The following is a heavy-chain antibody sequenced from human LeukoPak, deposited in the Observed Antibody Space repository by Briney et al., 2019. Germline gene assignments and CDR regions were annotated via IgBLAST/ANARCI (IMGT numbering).Heavy chain of an antibody. V-gene: IGHV4-59*01. CDR1: GGSISSYY. CDR2: IYYSGST. J-gene: IGHJ5*02. Sequence: SETLSLTCTVSGGSISSYYWSWIRQPPGKGLEWIGYIYYSGSTNYNPSLKSRVTISVDTSKNQFSLKLSSVTAADTAVYYCARAVGGVQIYFDPWGQGTLVTVSS. CDR3: ARAVGGVQIYFDP. D-gene: IGHD1-1*01.